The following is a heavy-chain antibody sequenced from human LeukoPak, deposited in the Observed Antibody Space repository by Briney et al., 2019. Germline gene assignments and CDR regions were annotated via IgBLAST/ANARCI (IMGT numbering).Heavy chain of an antibody. D-gene: IGHD3-10*02. CDR3: AELGITMIGGV. CDR2: ISSSGSTI. J-gene: IGHJ6*04. CDR1: GFTFSSYG. V-gene: IGHV3-48*04. Sequence: GGSLRLSCAASGFTFSSYGMYWVRQAPGKGLEWVSYISSSGSTIYYADSVKGRFTISRDNAKNSLYLQMNSLRAEDRAVYYCAELGITMIGGVWGKGTTVTISS.